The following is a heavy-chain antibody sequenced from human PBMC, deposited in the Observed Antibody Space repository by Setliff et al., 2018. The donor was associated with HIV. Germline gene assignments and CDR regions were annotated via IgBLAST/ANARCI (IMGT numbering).Heavy chain of an antibody. CDR1: GFSFNYAW. Sequence: GGSLRLSCAASGFSFNYAWMSWVRQAPGKGLEWIGRIKSKASGGTTDYGAPAQGRFTILRDDSKTTVYLQINSLKTEDTALYYCGTGSQSSGYRTSFLDVWGKGTTVTVSS. J-gene: IGHJ6*04. CDR2: IKSKASGGTT. V-gene: IGHV3-15*01. D-gene: IGHD3-22*01. CDR3: GTGSQSSGYRTSFLDV.